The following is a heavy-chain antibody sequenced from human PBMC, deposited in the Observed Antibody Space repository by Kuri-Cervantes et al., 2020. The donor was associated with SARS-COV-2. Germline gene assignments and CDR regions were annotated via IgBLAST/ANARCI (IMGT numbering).Heavy chain of an antibody. CDR1: GGSINSNTSY. CDR2: IYYSGST. V-gene: IGHV4-39*01. CDR3: ATSIYDSSGGDY. J-gene: IGHJ4*02. Sequence: SETLSLTCTVSGGSINSNTSYGGWIRQPPGKGLEWIGSIYYSGSTYYNPSLKSRVTISVDTSKNQFSLKLSSVTAADTAVYYCATSIYDSSGGDYWGQASLVTVSS. D-gene: IGHD6-19*01.